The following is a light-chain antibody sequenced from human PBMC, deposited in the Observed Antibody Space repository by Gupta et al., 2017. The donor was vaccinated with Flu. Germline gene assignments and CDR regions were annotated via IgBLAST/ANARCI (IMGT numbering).Light chain of an antibody. CDR3: QQSYSTPPT. CDR2: AAS. CDR1: QSSSSY. J-gene: IGKJ1*01. Sequence: IQMTQSPSSLSASVRGRVTITCRASQSSSSYLNWYQQKPGKAPKLLIYAASSLQSGVPSRFSGSGSGTDFTLTISSLQPEDFATYYCQQSYSTPPTFGQGTKVEIK. V-gene: IGKV1-39*01.